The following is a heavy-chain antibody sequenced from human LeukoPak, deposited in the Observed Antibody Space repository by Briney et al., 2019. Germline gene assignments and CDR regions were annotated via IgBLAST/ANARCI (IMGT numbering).Heavy chain of an antibody. D-gene: IGHD5-18*01. CDR2: INPNSGGT. CDR3: ARGYGRQTNSGMDV. J-gene: IGHJ6*04. CDR1: GYTFTGYY. Sequence: GSVKVSCKASGYTFTGYYMHWVRQAPGQGLEWMGWINPNSGGTNYAQKFQGRVTMTRDTSISTAYMELSRLRSDDTAVYYCARGYGRQTNSGMDVWGKGSTVTVSA. V-gene: IGHV1-2*02.